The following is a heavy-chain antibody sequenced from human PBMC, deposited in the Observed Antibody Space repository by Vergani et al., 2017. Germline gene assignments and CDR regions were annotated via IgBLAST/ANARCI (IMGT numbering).Heavy chain of an antibody. CDR2: ISYDGSNK. Sequence: QVQLVESGGGVVQPGRSLRLSCAASGFTFSSYGMHWVRQAPGKGLEWVAVISYDGSNKYYADSVKGRFTISRDNSKNTLYLQINSLRAEDTAVYYCAKDGSYDSSGYPGYWGQGTLVTVSS. D-gene: IGHD3-22*01. J-gene: IGHJ4*02. CDR3: AKDGSYDSSGYPGY. CDR1: GFTFSSYG. V-gene: IGHV3-30*18.